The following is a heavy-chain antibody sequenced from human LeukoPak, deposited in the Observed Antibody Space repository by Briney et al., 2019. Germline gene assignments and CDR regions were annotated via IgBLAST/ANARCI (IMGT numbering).Heavy chain of an antibody. Sequence: PGGSLRLSCAASGFTFSSYSMNWVRQAPGKGLEWVSSISSSSSYIYYADSVKGRFTISRDNAKNSLYLQMNSLRAEDTAVYYCASPSYSSGWYEIFDYWGQGTLVTVSS. D-gene: IGHD6-19*01. V-gene: IGHV3-21*01. CDR1: GFTFSSYS. CDR3: ASPSYSSGWYEIFDY. J-gene: IGHJ4*02. CDR2: ISSSSSYI.